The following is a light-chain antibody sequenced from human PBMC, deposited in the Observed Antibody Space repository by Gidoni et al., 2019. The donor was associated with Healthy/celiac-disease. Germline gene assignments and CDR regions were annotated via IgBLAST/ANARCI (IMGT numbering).Light chain of an antibody. J-gene: IGKJ2*01. Sequence: EIVFTQSPGTLSLSPAERATLSCRASQSVSSSYLAWYQQKPGQAPRLLIYGASSRATGIPDRFSGSGSGTDFTLTISRLEPEDFAVYYCQQYGSSYTFGQXTKLEIK. CDR3: QQYGSSYT. CDR2: GAS. V-gene: IGKV3-20*01. CDR1: QSVSSSY.